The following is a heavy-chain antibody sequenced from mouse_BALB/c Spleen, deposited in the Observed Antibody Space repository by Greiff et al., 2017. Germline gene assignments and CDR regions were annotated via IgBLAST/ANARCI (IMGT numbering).Heavy chain of an antibody. CDR1: GFAFSSYD. CDR3: ARQTPFAY. Sequence: EVKVVESGGGLVKPGGSLKLSCAASGFAFSSYDMSWVRQTPEKRLEWVAYISSGGGSTYYPDTVKGRFTISRDNAKNTLYLQMSSLKSEDTAMYYCARQTPFAYWGQGTLVTVSA. V-gene: IGHV5-12-1*01. J-gene: IGHJ3*01. CDR2: ISSGGGST.